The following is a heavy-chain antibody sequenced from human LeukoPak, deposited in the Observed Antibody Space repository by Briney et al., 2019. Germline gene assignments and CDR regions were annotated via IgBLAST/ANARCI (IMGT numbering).Heavy chain of an antibody. CDR2: ISSSSSYI. Sequence: GGSLRLSCAASGFTFSSYSMNWVRQAPGKGLEWVSSISSSSSYIYYADSVKGRFTISRDNAKNSLYLQMNSLRAEDTAVYYCARDDEIPYYGSGSYLGWGQGTLVTVSS. CDR3: ARDDEIPYYGSGSYLG. CDR1: GFTFSSYS. D-gene: IGHD3-10*01. J-gene: IGHJ4*02. V-gene: IGHV3-21*04.